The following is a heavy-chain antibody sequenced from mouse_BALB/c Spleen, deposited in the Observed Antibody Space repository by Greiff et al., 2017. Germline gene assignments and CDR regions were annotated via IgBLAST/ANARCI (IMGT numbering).Heavy chain of an antibody. CDR3: ASPFYYRYDEGFAY. V-gene: IGHV3-8*02. J-gene: IGHJ3*01. CDR2: IRYSGST. CDR1: GDSITSGY. Sequence: EVQLQESGPSLVKPSQTLSLTCSVTGDSITSGYWNWIRKFPGNKLEYMGYIRYSGSTYYNPSLKSRISITRDTSKNQYYLQLTSVTTEDTATYYCASPFYYRYDEGFAYWGQGTLVTVSA. D-gene: IGHD2-14*01.